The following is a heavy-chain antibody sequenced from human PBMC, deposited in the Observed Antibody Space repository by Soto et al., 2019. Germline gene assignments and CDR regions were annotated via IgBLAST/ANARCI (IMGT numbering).Heavy chain of an antibody. CDR2: ISAYNGNT. CDR1: GYTFITYG. CDR3: ARDDCSGGSCYYDS. Sequence: GASVKVSCKTSGYTFITYGITWVRQAPGQGLEWMGWISAYNGNTNYAQKLQGRVTMTTDTSTSTAYMEVRSLRSDDTAVYYCARDDCSGGSCYYDSWGQRTPLPVSS. J-gene: IGHJ4*02. V-gene: IGHV1-18*01. D-gene: IGHD2-15*01.